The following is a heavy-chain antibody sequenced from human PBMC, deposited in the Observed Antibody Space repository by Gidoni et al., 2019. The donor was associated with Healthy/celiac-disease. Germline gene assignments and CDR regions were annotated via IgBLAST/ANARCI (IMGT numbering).Heavy chain of an antibody. V-gene: IGHV3-30*18. CDR1: GFPFSSYG. CDR3: AKDSREVTALFDY. D-gene: IGHD2-21*02. J-gene: IGHJ4*02. CDR2: ISYDGSNK. Sequence: QVPLVESGGGVVQPGRSLRLSCAASGFPFSSYGMHWVRQAPGKGLEWVAVISYDGSNKYYADSVKGRFTISRDNSKNTLYLQMNSLRAEDTAVYYCAKDSREVTALFDYWGQGTLVTVSS.